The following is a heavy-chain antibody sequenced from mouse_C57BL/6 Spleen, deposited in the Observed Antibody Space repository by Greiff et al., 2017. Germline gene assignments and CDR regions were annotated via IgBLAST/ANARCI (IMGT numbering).Heavy chain of an antibody. CDR3: ARTIDSSGYWAWFAY. J-gene: IGHJ3*01. CDR1: GYTFTGYW. V-gene: IGHV1-9*01. CDR2: ILPGSGST. D-gene: IGHD3-2*02. Sequence: QVQLQQSGAELMKPGASVKLSCKATGYTFTGYWIEWVKQRPGHGLEWIGEILPGSGSTNYNEKFKGKATFTADKSSNTAYMQLSSLTTEDSDIYYCARTIDSSGYWAWFAYWGQGTLVTVSA.